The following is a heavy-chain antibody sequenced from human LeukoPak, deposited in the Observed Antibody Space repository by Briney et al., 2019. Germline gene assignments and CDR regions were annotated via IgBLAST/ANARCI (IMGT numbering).Heavy chain of an antibody. V-gene: IGHV3-7*01. CDR1: GFTFSSYW. J-gene: IGHJ4*02. Sequence: PGGSLRLSCAASGFTFSSYWMSWVRQAPGKGLEWVANIKQDGSEKYYVDSVKGRFTISRDNAKNSLYLQMDSLRAEDTAVYYCASGWELLSPFDYWGQGTLVTVSS. CDR2: IKQDGSEK. D-gene: IGHD1-26*01. CDR3: ASGWELLSPFDY.